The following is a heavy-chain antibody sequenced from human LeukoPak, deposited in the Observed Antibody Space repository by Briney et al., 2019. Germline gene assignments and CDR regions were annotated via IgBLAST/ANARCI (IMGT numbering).Heavy chain of an antibody. CDR2: LYSGGST. CDR1: GFTVSRNY. J-gene: IGHJ6*03. CDR3: AGVLSGRGSLYYYYYYMDV. D-gene: IGHD3-10*01. V-gene: IGHV3-53*01. Sequence: GGSLRLSCAASGFTVSRNYMSWVRQAPGKGLEWVSVLYSGGSTYYADSVKGRFTISRDNSKNTLYLQMNSLRAEDTAVYYCAGVLSGRGSLYYYYYYMDVWGKGTTVTISS.